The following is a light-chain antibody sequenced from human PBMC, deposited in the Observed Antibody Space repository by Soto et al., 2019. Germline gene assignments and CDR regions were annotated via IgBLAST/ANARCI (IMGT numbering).Light chain of an antibody. CDR1: QAIRND. Sequence: AIQMTQSPASLSASVGDRVTITCRASQAIRNDVGWFQQKPGKVPKLLIYAALGLQSGVPSRFSGSASGTDFTLTIDSLQPEDFATYYCLQDHKYPYTFGQGTTMDI. V-gene: IGKV1-6*01. CDR3: LQDHKYPYT. J-gene: IGKJ2*01. CDR2: AAL.